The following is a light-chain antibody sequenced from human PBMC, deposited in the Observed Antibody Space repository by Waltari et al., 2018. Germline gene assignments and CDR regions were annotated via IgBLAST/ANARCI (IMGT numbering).Light chain of an antibody. CDR3: TVKRGSDTVV. CDR1: SRDYYNS. J-gene: IGLJ2*01. Sequence: QSALTQPASVSGSPGQSITISCTGASRDYYNSLCWYQHHPGKAPKIIIYHVSNRPSGVSNRFSGSKSGSTASLTISGLQAEDEADYYCTVKRGSDTVVFGGGTKLTVL. CDR2: HVS. V-gene: IGLV2-14*03.